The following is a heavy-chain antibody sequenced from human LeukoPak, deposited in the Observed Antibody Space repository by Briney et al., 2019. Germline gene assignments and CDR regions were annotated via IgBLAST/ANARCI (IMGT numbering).Heavy chain of an antibody. CDR1: GGTFSSYA. Sequence: ASVKVSCKASGGTFSSYAITWVRQAPGQGLEWMGRIIPLFGTVSYAQNFQGRVTITTDESTSTAYMELSSLRSEDTAMYYCARDKVRGSWFDPWGQGTLVTVSS. D-gene: IGHD3-16*01. CDR2: IIPLFGTV. J-gene: IGHJ5*02. CDR3: ARDKVRGSWFDP. V-gene: IGHV1-69*05.